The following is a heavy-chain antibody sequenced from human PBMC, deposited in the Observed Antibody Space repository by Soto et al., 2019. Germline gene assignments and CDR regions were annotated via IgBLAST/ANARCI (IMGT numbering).Heavy chain of an antibody. CDR1: GFTFTSSA. CDR3: AAGRDYDFWSGYLGNWFDP. CDR2: IVVGSGNT. J-gene: IGHJ5*02. Sequence: SVKVSCKASGFTFTSSAVQWVRQARGQRLEWIGWIVVGSGNTNYAQKLQERVTITRDMSTSTAYMELSSLRSEDTAVYYCAAGRDYDFWSGYLGNWFDPWGQGTLVTVSS. D-gene: IGHD3-3*01. V-gene: IGHV1-58*01.